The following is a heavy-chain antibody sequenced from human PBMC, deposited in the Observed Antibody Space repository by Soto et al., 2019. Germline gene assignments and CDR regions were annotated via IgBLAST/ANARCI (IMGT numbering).Heavy chain of an antibody. J-gene: IGHJ4*02. Sequence: GGSLRLSCAASGFTFSTYTMSWVRRAPGKGLEWVSAISGSGASPSYADSVRGRFTISRDNPKRTLYLQMNKLRAEDTVVYYCAKARCSTTNCYVPDYWGQGTLVTVSS. CDR3: AKARCSTTNCYVPDY. CDR2: ISGSGASP. V-gene: IGHV3-23*01. CDR1: GFTFSTYT. D-gene: IGHD2-2*01.